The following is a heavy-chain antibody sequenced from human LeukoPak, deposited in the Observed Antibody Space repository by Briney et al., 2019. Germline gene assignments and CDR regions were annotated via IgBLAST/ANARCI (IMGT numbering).Heavy chain of an antibody. D-gene: IGHD2-2*01. CDR3: ARDRRYCSSTSCYDVFDP. V-gene: IGHV3-7*01. CDR1: GFTFSSYW. J-gene: IGHJ5*02. CDR2: IEQDGSEK. Sequence: PGGSLRLSCAASGFTFSSYWMNWVRQAPGKGLEWVANIEQDGSEKYYVDSVKRRFTISRDNAKNSLYLQMNSLRAEDTAVYYCARDRRYCSSTSCYDVFDPWGQGTLVTVSS.